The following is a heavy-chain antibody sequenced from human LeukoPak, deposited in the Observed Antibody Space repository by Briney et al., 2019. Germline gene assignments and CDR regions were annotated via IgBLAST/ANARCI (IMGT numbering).Heavy chain of an antibody. CDR2: IFFNGET. V-gene: IGHV4-39*07. CDR1: GDSLSSGGHY. CDR3: RDSGYWAY. D-gene: IGHD3-22*01. J-gene: IGHJ4*02. Sequence: SETLSLTCSVSGDSLSSGGHYWGWIRQFPGKRLEWIGNIFFNGETSYNPSLKSRLTMSVDTSKNQFSLNLESVTAADTAVYYARDSGYWAYWGQGALVTVSS.